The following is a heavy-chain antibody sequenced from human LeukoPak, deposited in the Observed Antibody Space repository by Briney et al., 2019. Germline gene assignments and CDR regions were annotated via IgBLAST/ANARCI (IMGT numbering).Heavy chain of an antibody. CDR3: ARDFDAYYFDY. V-gene: IGHV1-3*01. CDR1: GYTFTSYG. D-gene: IGHD3-9*01. CDR2: INAGNGNT. Sequence: ASVKVSCKASGYTFTSYGISWVRQAPGQRLEWMGWINAGNGNTKYSQKFQGRVTITRDTSASTAYMELSSLRSEDTAVYYCARDFDAYYFDYWGQGTLVTVSS. J-gene: IGHJ4*02.